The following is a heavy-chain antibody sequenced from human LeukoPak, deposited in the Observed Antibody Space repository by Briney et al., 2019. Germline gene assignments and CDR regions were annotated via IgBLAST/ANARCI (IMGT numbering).Heavy chain of an antibody. CDR1: GGSFSGHY. CDR3: ARGLPPEYFQH. J-gene: IGHJ1*01. V-gene: IGHV4-34*01. Sequence: PLETLSLTCAVYGGSFSGHYWSWIRHPPGKGREWIGEINHSGSTNYNPSLKSRVTISVDSSKNQFSLKLSSVTAADTAVYYCARGLPPEYFQHWGQGTLVTVSS. CDR2: INHSGST.